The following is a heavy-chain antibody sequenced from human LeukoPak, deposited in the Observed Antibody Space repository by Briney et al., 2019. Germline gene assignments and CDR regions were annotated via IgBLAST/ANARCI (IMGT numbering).Heavy chain of an antibody. CDR1: GYTFTSYG. D-gene: IGHD4-17*01. Sequence: GASVKVSCKASGYTFTSYGISWVRQAPGQGLEWMGRIIPILGIANYAQKFQGRVTITADKSTSTAYMELSSLRSEDTAVYYCARDLFDTVASWFDPWGQGTRVTVSS. CDR3: ARDLFDTVASWFDP. CDR2: IIPILGIA. J-gene: IGHJ5*02. V-gene: IGHV1-69*04.